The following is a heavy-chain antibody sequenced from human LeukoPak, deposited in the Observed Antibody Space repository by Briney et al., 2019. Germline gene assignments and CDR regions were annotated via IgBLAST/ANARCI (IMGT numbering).Heavy chain of an antibody. CDR3: AKRAHYGSGSYYTLDY. D-gene: IGHD3-10*01. CDR2: ISGSGGST. V-gene: IGHV3-23*01. J-gene: IGHJ4*02. Sequence: GGSLRLSCAASGFTFSSYAMSWVRQAPGKGLEWVSAISGSGGSTYYADSVKGRFTISRDNSKNTLYLQMNSLRAEDTAVYYCAKRAHYGSGSYYTLDYWRQGTLVTVSS. CDR1: GFTFSSYA.